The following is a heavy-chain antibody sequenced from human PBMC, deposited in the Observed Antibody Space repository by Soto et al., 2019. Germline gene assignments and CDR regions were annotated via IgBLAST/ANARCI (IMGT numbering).Heavy chain of an antibody. D-gene: IGHD3-16*01. V-gene: IGHV3-23*01. CDR3: ATGGSYSDH. Sequence: EVQLLKSGGGLVQPGGSMRLACAASGITFSTYAMNWVRQAPGKGLEWVSAISGSGSSTYYADSVKGRFNISRDNSKNTLYLQMNSMRDEDTAVYYCATGGSYSDHWGQGTLVTVSS. J-gene: IGHJ4*02. CDR2: ISGSGSST. CDR1: GITFSTYA.